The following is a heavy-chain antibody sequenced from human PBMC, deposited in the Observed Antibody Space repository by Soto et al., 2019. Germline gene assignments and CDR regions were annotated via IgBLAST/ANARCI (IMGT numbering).Heavy chain of an antibody. V-gene: IGHV1-8*01. CDR1: GYTFTSYH. CDR3: ARKGTADYYGSGSSYNWFDP. Sequence: ASVKVSCKASGYTFTSYHINWVLQATGQGLDWMGWMNPNSGNTGYAQKFQGRVTMTRNTSISTAYMELSSLRSEDTAVYYCARKGTADYYGSGSSYNWFDPWGQGTLVTVSS. J-gene: IGHJ5*02. D-gene: IGHD3-10*01. CDR2: MNPNSGNT.